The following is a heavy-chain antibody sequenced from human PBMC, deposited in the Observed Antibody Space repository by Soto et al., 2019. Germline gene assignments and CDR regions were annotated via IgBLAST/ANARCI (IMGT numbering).Heavy chain of an antibody. V-gene: IGHV3-7*01. Sequence: ESGGGLVQPGGSLRLSCAASGFTLSSYWMTWVRQTPGKGLEWVANINRDGNDKYYVDSVKGRFAISRDNAKNSLYLQMNSLRVEDSAVYYCVRPPGRALDIWGQGTMVTVSS. D-gene: IGHD2-8*02. CDR1: GFTLSSYW. CDR3: VRPPGRALDI. CDR2: INRDGNDK. J-gene: IGHJ3*02.